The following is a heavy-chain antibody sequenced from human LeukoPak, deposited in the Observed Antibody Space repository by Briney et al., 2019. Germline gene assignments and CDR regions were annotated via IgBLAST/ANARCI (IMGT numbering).Heavy chain of an antibody. J-gene: IGHJ5*02. V-gene: IGHV4-31*03. CDR1: GGSISSGGYY. CDR3: ARDPASKHISWFDP. CDR2: IYYSGST. Sequence: SQTLSLTCTVSGGSISSGGYYWSWIRQHPGKGLEWIGYIYYSGSTYYNPSLKSRVTISVDTSKNQFSLKLSSVTAADTAVYYCARDPASKHISWFDPWGQGTLVTVSS. D-gene: IGHD4-11*01.